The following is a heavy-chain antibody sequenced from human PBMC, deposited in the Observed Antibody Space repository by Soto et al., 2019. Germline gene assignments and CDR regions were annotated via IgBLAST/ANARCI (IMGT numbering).Heavy chain of an antibody. Sequence: QVQLVESGGGVVQPGRSLRLSCTTSGFSFGDNAMHWVRQAPGKGLEWVTIIWYDGSNKYYADSVKGRFTISRDNSKNTLYLQMNSLRDEDTAVYYCARGGVSARPDIWGQGTLVTVSS. CDR1: GFSFGDNA. CDR2: IWYDGSNK. J-gene: IGHJ4*02. V-gene: IGHV3-33*01. CDR3: ARGGVSARPDI. D-gene: IGHD6-6*01.